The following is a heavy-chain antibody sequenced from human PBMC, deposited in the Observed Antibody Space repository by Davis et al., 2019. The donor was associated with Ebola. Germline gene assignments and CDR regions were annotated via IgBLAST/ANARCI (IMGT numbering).Heavy chain of an antibody. Sequence: ASVKVSCKASGYTFTSYAMHWVRQAPGQRLEWKGWINAGNGNTKYSQKFQGRVTITRDTSASTAYMELSSLRSEDTAVYYCARTILLATTTVTTYGWFDPWGQGTLVTVSS. J-gene: IGHJ5*02. CDR3: ARTILLATTTVTTYGWFDP. CDR2: INAGNGNT. V-gene: IGHV1-3*01. D-gene: IGHD4-17*01. CDR1: GYTFTSYA.